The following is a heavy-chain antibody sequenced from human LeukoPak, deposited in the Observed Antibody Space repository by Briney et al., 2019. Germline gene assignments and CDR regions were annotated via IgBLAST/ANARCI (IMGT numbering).Heavy chain of an antibody. CDR2: ISSSSSYI. CDR3: GRAVAGRGGY. CDR1: GFTFSSYS. V-gene: IGHV3-21*01. D-gene: IGHD6-19*01. Sequence: PGGSLRLSCAASGFTFSSYSMNWVRQAPGKGLEWVSSISSSSSYIYYADSVKGRFTIFRDNAKDSLYLQMSSLRAEDTAVYYCGRAVAGRGGYWGQGTLVTVSS. J-gene: IGHJ4*02.